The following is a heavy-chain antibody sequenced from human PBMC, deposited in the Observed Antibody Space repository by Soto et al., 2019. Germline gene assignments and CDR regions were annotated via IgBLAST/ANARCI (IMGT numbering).Heavy chain of an antibody. Sequence: GGSLRLSCAASGFTFSSYAMSWVRQAPGKGLEWVSAISGSGGSTYYADSVKGRFTISRDNSKNTLYLQMNSLRAEDTAVYYCAKEGTVTIVAEPEAWGQGTLVTVPQ. D-gene: IGHD4-17*01. V-gene: IGHV3-23*01. CDR2: ISGSGGST. CDR3: AKEGTVTIVAEPEA. CDR1: GFTFSSYA. J-gene: IGHJ5*02.